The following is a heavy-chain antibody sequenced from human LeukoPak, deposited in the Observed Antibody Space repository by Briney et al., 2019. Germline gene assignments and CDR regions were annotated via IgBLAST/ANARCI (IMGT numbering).Heavy chain of an antibody. D-gene: IGHD5-12*01. V-gene: IGHV4-59*08. CDR2: IYYSGST. CDR3: ASGYDYVNFDY. Sequence: DPSETLSLTCTVSGGSISSYYWSWIRQPPGKGLEWIGYIYYSGSTNYNPSLKSRVTISVDTSKNQFSLKLSSVTAADTAVCYCASGYDYVNFDYWGQGTLVTVSS. CDR1: GGSISSYY. J-gene: IGHJ4*02.